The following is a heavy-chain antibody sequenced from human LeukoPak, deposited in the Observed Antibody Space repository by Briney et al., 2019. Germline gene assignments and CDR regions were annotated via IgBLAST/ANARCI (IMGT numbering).Heavy chain of an antibody. CDR2: ISGSGDNT. V-gene: IGHV3-23*01. CDR3: AKGRVGANGYYYYGMDV. J-gene: IGHJ6*02. Sequence: PGGSLRLSCAASGFTFSSYAMSWVRQAPGKRLEWVSGISGSGDNTYYADSVKGRFTISRDNSKNTLYLQMNSLRTEDTAVYYCAKGRVGANGYYYYGMDVWGQGTTVTVSS. D-gene: IGHD1-26*01. CDR1: GFTFSSYA.